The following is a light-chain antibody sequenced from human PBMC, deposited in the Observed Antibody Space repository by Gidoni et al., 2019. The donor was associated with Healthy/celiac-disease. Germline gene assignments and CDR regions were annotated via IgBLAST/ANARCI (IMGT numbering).Light chain of an antibody. J-gene: IGKJ2*01. CDR2: WAS. V-gene: IGKV4-1*01. Sequence: DIAMTQSPDSPAVNRGERATINCKSSQSVLYSSNNKNYLAWYQQKPGQPPKLLIYWASTRESGVPGQFSGSGSGTDFTLTISSLQAEDVAVYYCQQYYSTPPTFGQGTKLEIK. CDR3: QQYYSTPPT. CDR1: QSVLYSSNNKNY.